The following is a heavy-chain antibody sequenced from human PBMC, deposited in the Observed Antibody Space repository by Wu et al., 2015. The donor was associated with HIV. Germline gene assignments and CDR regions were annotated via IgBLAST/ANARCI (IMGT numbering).Heavy chain of an antibody. CDR3: VRDGGPVEFDH. CDR2: INPKTGKA. CDR1: GYFFSEFY. D-gene: IGHD6-19*01. J-gene: IGHJ4*02. V-gene: IGHV1-2*02. Sequence: QVHLVQSGAEVKEPGASVKVSCKGSGYFFSEFYTHWVRQAPGHGPEWMGFINPKTGKAKYAEKFQDRVSLSRDTSMRTTYMELTRLTFDDSAIYYCVRDGGPVEFDHWGQGTPVIVSS.